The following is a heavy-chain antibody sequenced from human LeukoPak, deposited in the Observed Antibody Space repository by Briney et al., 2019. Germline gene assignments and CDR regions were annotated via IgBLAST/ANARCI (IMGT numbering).Heavy chain of an antibody. CDR1: GFTFSSYS. J-gene: IGHJ1*01. CDR2: IYYDGSTK. CDR3: SGGVISGWYVAFKH. V-gene: IGHV3-30*04. D-gene: IGHD6-19*01. Sequence: GGSLRLSCTASGFTFSSYSMHWVRQAPGKGLEWVAVIYYDGSTKYYADSVKGRITISSDTSNNTPYQQMNSMRADDTAVYCSSGGVISGWYVAFKHWGEGTLVTVSS.